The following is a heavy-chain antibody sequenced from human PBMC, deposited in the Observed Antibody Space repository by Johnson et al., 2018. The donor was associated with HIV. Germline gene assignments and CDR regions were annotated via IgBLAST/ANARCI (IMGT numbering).Heavy chain of an antibody. Sequence: VQLVESGGGLVQPGGSLKLSCAASGLTFSGSAMHWVRQASGKGLEWVGRIRSKANSYATAYAASVKGRFTISRDDSKNTAYLQMNSLKTEDTAVYYCTRRGSGYPHDAFDIWGQGTMVTVSS. CDR1: GLTFSGSA. D-gene: IGHD3-22*01. CDR2: IRSKANSYAT. CDR3: TRRGSGYPHDAFDI. V-gene: IGHV3-73*01. J-gene: IGHJ3*02.